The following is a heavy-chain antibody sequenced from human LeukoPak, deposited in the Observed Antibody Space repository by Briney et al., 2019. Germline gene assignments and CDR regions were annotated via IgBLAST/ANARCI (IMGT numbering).Heavy chain of an antibody. D-gene: IGHD3-22*01. J-gene: IGHJ6*04. V-gene: IGHV4-59*01. CDR2: IYYSGSN. CDR3: ARDRYYDSSGMDV. Sequence: SETLSLTCTVSGGSISSYYWSWIRQPPGQGLEWFGYIYYSGSNNYNPSLKSRVTISVDTSKNQFSLKLSSVTAADTAVHYCARDRYYDSSGMDVWGKGTTVTVSS. CDR1: GGSISSYY.